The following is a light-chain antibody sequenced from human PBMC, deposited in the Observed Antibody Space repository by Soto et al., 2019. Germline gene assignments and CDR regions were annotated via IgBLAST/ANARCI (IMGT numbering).Light chain of an antibody. J-gene: IGKJ1*01. CDR2: WAS. CDR3: HQFYSLPLT. V-gene: IGKV4-1*01. CDR1: QNILYSSNNKNY. Sequence: DIVMTQSPDSLAVSLGERATINCKSSQNILYSSNNKNYLAWYQQKPGQPPKLLIYWASTRESGVPDRFSGSGSGTDFTLTISSLQAEDVAVYYCHQFYSLPLTFCPGTKVEIK.